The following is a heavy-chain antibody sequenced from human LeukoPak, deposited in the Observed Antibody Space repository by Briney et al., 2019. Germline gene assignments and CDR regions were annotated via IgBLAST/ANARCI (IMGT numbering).Heavy chain of an antibody. J-gene: IGHJ3*02. CDR2: IYTSGST. CDR1: GSISSYY. D-gene: IGHD2-2*01. Sequence: SETLSLTCTVSGSISSYYWSWIRQAPGKGLEWMGYIYTSGSTNYTPSIKSRVTISVATSKTQFSLDLSSVTDADTAVYYCARQKCTGTSCLTKNAFDIWGQGTMVTVPS. CDR3: ARQKCTGTSCLTKNAFDI. V-gene: IGHV4-4*09.